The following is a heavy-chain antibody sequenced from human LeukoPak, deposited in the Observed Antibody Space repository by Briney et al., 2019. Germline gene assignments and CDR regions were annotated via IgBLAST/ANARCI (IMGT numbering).Heavy chain of an antibody. CDR3: ASDYGSGSPYGMDV. V-gene: IGHV4-31*03. CDR1: GGSISSGGYY. D-gene: IGHD3-10*01. J-gene: IGHJ6*02. CDR2: IYYSGST. Sequence: SETLSLTCTVSGGSISSGGYYWSWIRQHPGKGLEWIGYIYYSGSTYYNPSLKSRVTISVDTSKNQFSLKLSSVTAADTAVYYCASDYGSGSPYGMDVWGQGTTVTVSS.